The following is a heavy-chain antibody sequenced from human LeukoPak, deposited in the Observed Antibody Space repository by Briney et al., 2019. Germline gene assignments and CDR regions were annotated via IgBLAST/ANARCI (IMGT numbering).Heavy chain of an antibody. Sequence: GGSLRLSCAASGFTFSSYAMHWVRQAPGKGLEWVAVISYDGSNKYYADSVKGRFTISRDNSKNTLYLQMNSLRAEDTAVYYCARISGWNDFWSGYYMGSFDYWGQGTLVTVSS. D-gene: IGHD3-3*01. CDR1: GFTFSSYA. CDR2: ISYDGSNK. V-gene: IGHV3-30*04. J-gene: IGHJ4*02. CDR3: ARISGWNDFWSGYYMGSFDY.